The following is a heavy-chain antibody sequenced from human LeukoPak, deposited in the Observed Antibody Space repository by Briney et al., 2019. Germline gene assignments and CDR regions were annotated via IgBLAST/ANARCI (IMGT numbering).Heavy chain of an antibody. D-gene: IGHD5-18*01. CDR2: ISAYNGNT. V-gene: IGHV1-18*01. CDR3: ARRGSSYGQYYFDY. J-gene: IGHJ4*02. Sequence: SFQCCGWTFTWCRMGDVGPPPARERDGVRWISAYNGNTTYAQKLQGRLTMTTDTSTSTAYMELRSLRSDDTAVYYCARRGSSYGQYYFDYWGQGTLVSVSS. CDR1: GWTFTWCR.